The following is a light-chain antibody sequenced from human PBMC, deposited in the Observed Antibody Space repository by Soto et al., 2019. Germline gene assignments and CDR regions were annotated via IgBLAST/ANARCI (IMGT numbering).Light chain of an antibody. Sequence: EIVMTQSPATLSVSPGERATLSCRASQSVSSNLAWYQQKPGQAPRLLIYGASTRATGITARFSGSGSGTEFTLTISSLQSEDFAVYYCQQYNNWPPYTFGHGTKLEIK. J-gene: IGKJ2*01. CDR2: GAS. CDR1: QSVSSN. V-gene: IGKV3-15*01. CDR3: QQYNNWPPYT.